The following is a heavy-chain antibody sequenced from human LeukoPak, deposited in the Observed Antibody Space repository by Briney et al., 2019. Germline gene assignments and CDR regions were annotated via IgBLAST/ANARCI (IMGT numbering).Heavy chain of an antibody. CDR2: IYYSGST. Sequence: SETLSLTRTVSGGSISSYYWSWIRQPPGKGLEWIGYIYYSGSTNYNPSLKSRVTISVDTSKNQFSLKLSSVTAADTAVYYCARASVVVVPAAILGVVFDYWGQGTLVTVSS. J-gene: IGHJ4*02. D-gene: IGHD2-2*01. CDR3: ARASVVVVPAAILGVVFDY. V-gene: IGHV4-59*01. CDR1: GGSISSYY.